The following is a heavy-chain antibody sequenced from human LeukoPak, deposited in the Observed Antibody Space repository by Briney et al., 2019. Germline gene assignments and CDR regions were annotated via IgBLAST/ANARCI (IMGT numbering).Heavy chain of an antibody. CDR3: ARDNSVRDEAWWFNP. Sequence: SETLSLTCAVYGGSFSGYYWGWIRQPPGKGLEWIGSIYYSGSTYYNPSLKSRVTISVDTSKNQFSLKLSSVTAADTAVYYCARDNSVRDEAWWFNPWGQGTLVTVSS. V-gene: IGHV4-34*01. CDR2: IYYSGST. CDR1: GGSFSGYY. J-gene: IGHJ5*02. D-gene: IGHD5-24*01.